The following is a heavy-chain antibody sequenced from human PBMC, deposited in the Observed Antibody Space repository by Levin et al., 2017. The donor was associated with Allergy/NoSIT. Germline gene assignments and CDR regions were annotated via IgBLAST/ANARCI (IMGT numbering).Heavy chain of an antibody. CDR3: ARDGGHGSGSIDAFDI. CDR2: LSQGRSS. Sequence: PSETLSLTCDVSGYSINSGYYWGWIRQPPGKGLECIGGLSQGRSSYYNPFLRSRVTMSIDASKNQLSLKVTSVTAADTAVYYCARDGGHGSGSIDAFDIWGQGTVVTVSS. D-gene: IGHD3-10*01. V-gene: IGHV4-38-2*02. J-gene: IGHJ3*02. CDR1: GYSINSGYY.